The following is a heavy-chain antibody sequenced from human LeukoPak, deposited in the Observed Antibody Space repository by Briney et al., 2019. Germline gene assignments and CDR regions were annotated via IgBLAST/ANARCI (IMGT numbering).Heavy chain of an antibody. Sequence: ASVKVSCKASGYTFTIYGISWVRQAPGQGLEWMGWISAYNGNTNYAQKLQGRVTMTTDTSTSTAYMELRSLRSDDTAVYYCARDLMDIVVVPAAMLYNWFDPWGQGTLVTVSS. CDR3: ARDLMDIVVVPAAMLYNWFDP. CDR2: ISAYNGNT. J-gene: IGHJ5*02. V-gene: IGHV1-18*01. CDR1: GYTFTIYG. D-gene: IGHD2-2*03.